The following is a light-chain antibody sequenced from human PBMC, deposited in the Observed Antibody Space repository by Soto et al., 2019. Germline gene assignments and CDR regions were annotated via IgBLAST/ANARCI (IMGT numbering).Light chain of an antibody. J-gene: IGKJ1*01. Sequence: DIQMTQSPSTLSGSVGDRVTITCRASQTISSWLAWYQQKPGKAPKLLIYNASTLISGVPSRFSGSGSGTEFTITISSLQPDDFATYYCQHYNSYSEAFGQGTKVELK. CDR1: QTISSW. CDR3: QHYNSYSEA. V-gene: IGKV1-5*03. CDR2: NAS.